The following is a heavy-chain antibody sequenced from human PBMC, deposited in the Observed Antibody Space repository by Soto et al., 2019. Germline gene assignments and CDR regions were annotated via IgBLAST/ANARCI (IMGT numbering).Heavy chain of an antibody. V-gene: IGHV4-31*03. CDR2: IYYSGST. J-gene: IGHJ6*02. CDR3: AGPSVNLSYYYGMDV. Sequence: SETLSLTCTVSGGSISSGGYYWSWIRQHPGKGLEWIGYIYYSGSTYYNPSLKSRVTISVDTSKNQFSLKLSSVTAADTAVYYCAGPSVNLSYYYGMDVWGQGTTVTVSS. D-gene: IGHD4-4*01. CDR1: GGSISSGGYY.